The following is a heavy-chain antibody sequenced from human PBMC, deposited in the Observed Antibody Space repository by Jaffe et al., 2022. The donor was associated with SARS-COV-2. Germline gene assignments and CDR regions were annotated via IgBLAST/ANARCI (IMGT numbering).Heavy chain of an antibody. D-gene: IGHD6-19*01. CDR1: GDSVSSNSAA. V-gene: IGHV6-1*01. CDR2: TYYRSKWYN. CDR3: ARCLFGGFSGEEYYFYGLDV. J-gene: IGHJ6*02. Sequence: QVQLQQSGPGLVKPSQTLSLTCAISGDSVSSNSAAWNWIRQSPSRGLEWLGRTYYRSKWYNDYAVSVKSRITVNPDTSKNHFSLQLNFVTPEDTAVYYCARCLFGGFSGEEYYFYGLDVWGQGTTVTVSS.